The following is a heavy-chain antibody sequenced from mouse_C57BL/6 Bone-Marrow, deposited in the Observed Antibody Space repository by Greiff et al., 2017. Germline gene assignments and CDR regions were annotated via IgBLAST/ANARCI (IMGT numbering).Heavy chain of an antibody. CDR3: ARGRVDCDYAMDY. Sequence: VQLQQPGAELVRPGSSVKLSCKASGYTFTSYWMDWVKQRPGQGLEWIGNIYPSDSETHYNQKFKDKDTLTVDKSSSTAYMQLSSLTSEDSAVXVCARGRVDCDYAMDYWGQGTSVTVSS. V-gene: IGHV1-61*01. CDR2: IYPSDSET. CDR1: GYTFTSYW. D-gene: IGHD2-4*01. J-gene: IGHJ4*01.